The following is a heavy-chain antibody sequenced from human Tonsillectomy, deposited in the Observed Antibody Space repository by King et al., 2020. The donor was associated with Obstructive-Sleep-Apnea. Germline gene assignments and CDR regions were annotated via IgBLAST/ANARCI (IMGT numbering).Heavy chain of an antibody. D-gene: IGHD6-19*01. Sequence: VQLVESGGGVVQPGGSLRLSCSASGLIFSASVMHWVRQPPGKGLEWVAVTSQDESIKVYRESVRGRFTISRDNSENTLFLQMNSLIPEDTATYYCATEGRSSGKAGAFSYWGQGTLVTVSS. CDR3: ATEGRSSGKAGAFSY. V-gene: IGHV3-30*04. J-gene: IGHJ4*02. CDR2: TSQDESIK. CDR1: GLIFSASV.